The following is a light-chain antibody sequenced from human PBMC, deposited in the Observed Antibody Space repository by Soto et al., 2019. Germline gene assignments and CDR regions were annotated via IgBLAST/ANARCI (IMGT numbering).Light chain of an antibody. V-gene: IGKV2-28*01. CDR1: QSLLHSNGYNY. J-gene: IGKJ1*01. CDR2: LGS. CDR3: MQALETSWT. Sequence: DIVMTQSPLSLPVTPGEPASISCRSSQSLLHSNGYNYLDWYLQKPGQSPQLLIYLGSNRASGVPDRFSGSGSGTDFTLTISRVETEDVGVYYCMQALETSWTFGQGTKVETK.